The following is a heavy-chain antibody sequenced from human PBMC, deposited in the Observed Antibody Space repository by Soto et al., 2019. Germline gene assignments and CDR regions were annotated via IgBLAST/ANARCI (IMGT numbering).Heavy chain of an antibody. Sequence: QSQTLSLTCAISGDSVSSNSAAWNWIRQSPSRGLEWLGRTYYRSKWYNDYAVSVKSRITINPDTSKNQFSLQLNSVTPEDTAVYYCARMYYYGSGSHNWFDPWGQGTLVTVSS. D-gene: IGHD3-10*01. CDR1: GDSVSSNSAA. CDR2: TYYRSKWYN. J-gene: IGHJ5*02. CDR3: ARMYYYGSGSHNWFDP. V-gene: IGHV6-1*01.